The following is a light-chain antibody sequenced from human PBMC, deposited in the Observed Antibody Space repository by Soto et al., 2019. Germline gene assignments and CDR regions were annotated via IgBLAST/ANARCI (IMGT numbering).Light chain of an antibody. CDR3: CSYAGSFV. Sequence: QSVLTQPRSVSGSPGQSVTISCTGTSSDVGGYNYVSWYQQHPGKAPKLMIYDVSKRPSGVPDRFSGSKSGNTASLTISGLQAEDDADYYCCSYAGSFVFGGGTKLTVL. CDR1: SSDVGGYNY. CDR2: DVS. J-gene: IGLJ3*02. V-gene: IGLV2-11*01.